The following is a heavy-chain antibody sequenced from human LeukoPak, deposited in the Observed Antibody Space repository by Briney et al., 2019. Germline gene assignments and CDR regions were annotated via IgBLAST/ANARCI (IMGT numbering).Heavy chain of an antibody. Sequence: ASVKVSCKASGGTFSSYAISWVRQAPGQGLEWMGRIIPILGIANYAQKFQGRVTITADKSTSTAYMELTSLRSEDTAVYYCARYYCSGGSCYANFDYWGQGTLVTVSS. D-gene: IGHD2-15*01. J-gene: IGHJ4*02. CDR1: GGTFSSYA. CDR3: ARYYCSGGSCYANFDY. V-gene: IGHV1-69*04. CDR2: IIPILGIA.